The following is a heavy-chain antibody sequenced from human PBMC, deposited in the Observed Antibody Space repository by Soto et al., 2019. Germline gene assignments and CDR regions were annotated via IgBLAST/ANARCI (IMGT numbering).Heavy chain of an antibody. V-gene: IGHV1-18*01. J-gene: IGHJ6*03. CDR1: GYTFTSYG. CDR3: VRESSRGYDYYYYYYMDV. Sequence: ASVKVSCKASGYTFTSYGISWVRQAPGQGLEWMGWISAYNGNTNYAQKFQGRVTITTDTSTSTAYMELRSLRSEDTAVFYCVRESSRGYDYYYYYYMDVWGKGTTVTVSS. CDR2: ISAYNGNT. D-gene: IGHD5-12*01.